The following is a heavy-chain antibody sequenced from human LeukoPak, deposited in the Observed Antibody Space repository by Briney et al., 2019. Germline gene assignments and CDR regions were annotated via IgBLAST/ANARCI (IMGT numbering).Heavy chain of an antibody. CDR3: AKDDDYGDYKGLDY. V-gene: IGHV3-30*18. D-gene: IGHD4-17*01. J-gene: IGHJ4*02. CDR1: GFTFSSYG. Sequence: QPGRSLRLSCAASGFTFSSYGMHWVRQAPGKGLEWVAVISYDGSNKYYADSVKGRFTISRDNSKNTLYLQMNSLRAEDTAVYYCAKDDDYGDYKGLDYWGQGTLVTVSS. CDR2: ISYDGSNK.